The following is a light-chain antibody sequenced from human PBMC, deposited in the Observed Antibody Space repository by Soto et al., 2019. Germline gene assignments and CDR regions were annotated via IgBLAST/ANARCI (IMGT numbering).Light chain of an antibody. Sequence: DILMTQSPDSLAVSLGERATINCKSSQRVLYTSNNKNYLAWYQQKPGQSPKLLIYWASTRESGVPDRFSGSGSGTDFTLSISGLQAEDVAVYYCQQYYVSPPTFGQGTKVDIK. V-gene: IGKV4-1*01. CDR2: WAS. CDR3: QQYYVSPPT. J-gene: IGKJ1*01. CDR1: QRVLYTSNNKNY.